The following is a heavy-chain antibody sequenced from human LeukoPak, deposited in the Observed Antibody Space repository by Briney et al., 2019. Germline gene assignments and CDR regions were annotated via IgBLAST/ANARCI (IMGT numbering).Heavy chain of an antibody. J-gene: IGHJ4*02. Sequence: GGSLRLSCTASGFTFDDYAMHWVRQAPGKGLEWVSFISWDGGSTYYADSVKGRFTISRDNSKNSLYLQMNSLRAEDTALYYCAKDTGGSRSLPSYYFDYWGQGTLVTVSS. CDR2: ISWDGGST. V-gene: IGHV3-43D*04. CDR1: GFTFDDYA. CDR3: AKDTGGSRSLPSYYFDY. D-gene: IGHD3-10*01.